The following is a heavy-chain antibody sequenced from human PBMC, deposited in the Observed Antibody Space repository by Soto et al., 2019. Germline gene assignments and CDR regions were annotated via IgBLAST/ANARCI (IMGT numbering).Heavy chain of an antibody. Sequence: EVQLVESGGGLVQAGGSLRLSCAASGFTFSSYWMSCVRQAPGKGLEWVANIKQDGSEKYYVDSVKGRFTLSRDNAKNLLYLQMNSLRAEDTAVYYCATGGGYCGYDSPFAYSGQGTLVTVSS. CDR3: ATGGGYCGYDSPFAY. CDR2: IKQDGSEK. D-gene: IGHD5-12*01. J-gene: IGHJ4*02. V-gene: IGHV3-7*03. CDR1: GFTFSSYW.